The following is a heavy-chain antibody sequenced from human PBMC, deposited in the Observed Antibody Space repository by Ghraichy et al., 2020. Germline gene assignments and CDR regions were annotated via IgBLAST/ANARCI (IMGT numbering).Heavy chain of an antibody. D-gene: IGHD2-15*01. CDR2: INYVGVT. CDR1: GGSIGGYY. CDR3: ARGRYCGGGACYPRPSSFDY. Sequence: SQTLSLTCSVYGGSIGGYYWSWIRHSPGQGLEWIGEINYVGVTIYNPSLESRVTISLDTYNNQFSLSLASVTAADTALYCARGRYCGGGACYPRPSSFDYWGQGIPVTVSS. J-gene: IGHJ4*02. V-gene: IGHV4-34*01.